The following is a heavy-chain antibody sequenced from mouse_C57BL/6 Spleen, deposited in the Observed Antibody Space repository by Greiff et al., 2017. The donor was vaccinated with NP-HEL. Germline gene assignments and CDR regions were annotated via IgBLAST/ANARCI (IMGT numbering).Heavy chain of an antibody. CDR2: IYPGSGST. CDR3: ARWSTTVVGHFDY. Sequence: QVQLQQPGAELVKPGASVKMSCKASGYTFTSYWITWVKQRPGQGLEWIGDIYPGSGSTNYNEKFKSKATLTVDTSSSTAYMQLSSLTSEDSAVYDCARWSTTVVGHFDYWGQGTTLTVSS. V-gene: IGHV1-55*01. J-gene: IGHJ2*01. D-gene: IGHD1-1*01. CDR1: GYTFTSYW.